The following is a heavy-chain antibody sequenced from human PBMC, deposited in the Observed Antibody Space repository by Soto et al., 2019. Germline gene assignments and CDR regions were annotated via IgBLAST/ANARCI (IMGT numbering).Heavy chain of an antibody. V-gene: IGHV4-34*01. J-gene: IGHJ5*02. Sequence: PSETLSLTCAVYGESFSGYYWSWIRQPPGKGLEWIGEIYYSGSTNYNPSLKSRVTISVDTSKNQFSLKLSSVTAADTAVYYCATYAVTDYNWFDPWGQGTLVTV. D-gene: IGHD4-17*01. CDR1: GESFSGYY. CDR2: IYYSGST. CDR3: ATYAVTDYNWFDP.